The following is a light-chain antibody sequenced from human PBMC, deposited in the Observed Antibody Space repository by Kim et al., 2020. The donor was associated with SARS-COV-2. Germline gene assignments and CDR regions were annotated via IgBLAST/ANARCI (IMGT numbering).Light chain of an antibody. CDR3: QQYRSYPWT. CDR1: RNIDTW. CDR2: KAS. Sequence: DIQMTQSPSTLSASVGDTVTITCRASRNIDTWLAWYQQKPGKAPKLLIYKASSLKSGVPSRFSGSGSGTEFTLTTSSLQPDDFATYYCQQYRSYPWTFGQGTKGGYQ. V-gene: IGKV1-5*03. J-gene: IGKJ1*01.